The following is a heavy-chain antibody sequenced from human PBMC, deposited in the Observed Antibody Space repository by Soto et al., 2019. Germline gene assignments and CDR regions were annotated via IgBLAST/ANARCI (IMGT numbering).Heavy chain of an antibody. J-gene: IGHJ4*02. Sequence: GGSLRLSCAASGFTFSSYWMHWVRQAPGKGLVWVSRINSDGSSTSYADSVKGRFTISRDNAKNTLYLQMNSLRAEDTAVYYCAREYSSSRYFDYWGQGTLVTVSS. CDR1: GFTFSSYW. D-gene: IGHD6-13*01. V-gene: IGHV3-74*01. CDR3: AREYSSSRYFDY. CDR2: INSDGSST.